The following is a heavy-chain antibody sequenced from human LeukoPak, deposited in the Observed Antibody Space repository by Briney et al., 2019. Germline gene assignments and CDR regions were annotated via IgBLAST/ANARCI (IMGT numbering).Heavy chain of an antibody. V-gene: IGHV1-18*01. CDR2: ISTYNGNT. Sequence: ASVKVSCKASGYTFTSYGISWVRQAPGQGLEWMGWISTYNGNTNYAQKLQGRVTMTTDTSTSTVYMELSSLRSEDTAVYYCARVRPPNWFDPWGQGTLVTVSS. CDR1: GYTFTSYG. J-gene: IGHJ5*02. CDR3: ARVRPPNWFDP.